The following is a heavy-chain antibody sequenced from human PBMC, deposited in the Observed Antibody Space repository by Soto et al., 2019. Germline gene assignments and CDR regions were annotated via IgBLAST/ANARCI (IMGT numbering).Heavy chain of an antibody. CDR1: GGSISSYY. Sequence: PSETLSLTCTVSGGSISSYYWSWIRQPPGKGLEWIGYIYYSGSTNYNPSLKSRVTISVDTSKNQFSLKLSSVTAADTAVYYCARVDFWSASDYWGQGTLVTVS. CDR3: ARVDFWSASDY. V-gene: IGHV4-59*01. D-gene: IGHD3-3*01. J-gene: IGHJ4*02. CDR2: IYYSGST.